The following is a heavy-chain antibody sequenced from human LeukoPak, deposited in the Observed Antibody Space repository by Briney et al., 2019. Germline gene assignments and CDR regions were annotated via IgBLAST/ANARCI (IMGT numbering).Heavy chain of an antibody. CDR1: GYPFTSYY. Sequence: GASVKVSCKASGYPFTSYYIHWVRQAPGQGLEWMGMINPNYGGTAYAQMFKGGVTLTRDTSTSTTYMELSSLRFEDTAVYYCARGRSYDGSVGYYYLDVWGQGTTVTVSS. D-gene: IGHD3-22*01. J-gene: IGHJ6*03. V-gene: IGHV1-46*01. CDR3: ARGRSYDGSVGYYYLDV. CDR2: INPNYGGT.